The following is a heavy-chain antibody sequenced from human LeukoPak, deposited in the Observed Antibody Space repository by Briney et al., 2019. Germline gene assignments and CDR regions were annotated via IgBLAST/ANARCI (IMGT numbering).Heavy chain of an antibody. Sequence: PSETLSLTCTVSGGSISSYYWSWIRQPPGKGLEWIGYIYYSGSTNYNPSLKSRVTISVDTSKNQFSLKLSSVTAADTAVYYCARERYYYGSDVWGKGTTVTISS. CDR1: GGSISSYY. V-gene: IGHV4-59*12. CDR2: IYYSGST. J-gene: IGHJ6*04. CDR3: ARERYYYGSDV. D-gene: IGHD1-14*01.